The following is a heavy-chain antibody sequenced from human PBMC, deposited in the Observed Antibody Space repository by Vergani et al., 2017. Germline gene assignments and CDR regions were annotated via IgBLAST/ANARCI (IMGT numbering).Heavy chain of an antibody. Sequence: QVQLQESGPGLVKPSETLSLTCTVSGGSISSSSHYWGWIRQPPGKGLEWIGSIYYSGRTYYNPSLKSRVTISVDTSKNQFSLKLSSVTAADTAVYYCASLPPYYYDSSGLAPAAFDIWGQGTMVTVSS. CDR1: GGSISSSSHY. J-gene: IGHJ3*02. CDR3: ASLPPYYYDSSGLAPAAFDI. CDR2: IYYSGRT. V-gene: IGHV4-39*01. D-gene: IGHD3-22*01.